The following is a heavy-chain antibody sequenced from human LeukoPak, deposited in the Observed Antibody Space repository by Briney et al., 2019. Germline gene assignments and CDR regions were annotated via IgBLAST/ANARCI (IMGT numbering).Heavy chain of an antibody. Sequence: GGSLRLSCAASGFTFSNYGMYWVRQAPGKGLEWVAFIRYDGSDKYYADSVKGRFTISRDNSKNTLYQQMDSLRAEDTAVYYCAKGQLGIQSSKWFDPWGQGTLVTVSS. CDR1: GFTFSNYG. V-gene: IGHV3-30*02. J-gene: IGHJ5*02. CDR2: IRYDGSDK. CDR3: AKGQLGIQSSKWFDP. D-gene: IGHD3-16*01.